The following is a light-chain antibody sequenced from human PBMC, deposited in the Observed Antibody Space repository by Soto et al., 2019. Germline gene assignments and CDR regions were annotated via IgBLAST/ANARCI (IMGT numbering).Light chain of an antibody. J-gene: IGKJ5*01. V-gene: IGKV3-11*01. CDR3: QQRSDRLPIT. Sequence: EIVMTQSPGTLSVSPGERATLSFSASQNIRSNLAWYQQKPGQAPRLLIYETSIRAPGIPARFSGSGSGTDFTLTISSLEPEDSAVYYCQQRSDRLPITFGQGTRLEIK. CDR1: QNIRSN. CDR2: ETS.